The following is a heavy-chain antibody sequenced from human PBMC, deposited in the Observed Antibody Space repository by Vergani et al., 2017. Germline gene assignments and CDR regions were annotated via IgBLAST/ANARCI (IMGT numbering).Heavy chain of an antibody. CDR3: TKDDADSGSYWPEDY. CDR2: ISGSGGST. J-gene: IGHJ4*02. V-gene: IGHV3-23*01. D-gene: IGHD1-26*01. Sequence: EVQLLESGGGLVQPGGSLRLSCAASGFTFSSYAMSWVRQAPGKGLEWVSAISGSGGSTYYADSVKGRFTISRDNSKNKLYLQMNSLRAEDTAVYYCTKDDADSGSYWPEDYWGQGTLVTVSS. CDR1: GFTFSSYA.